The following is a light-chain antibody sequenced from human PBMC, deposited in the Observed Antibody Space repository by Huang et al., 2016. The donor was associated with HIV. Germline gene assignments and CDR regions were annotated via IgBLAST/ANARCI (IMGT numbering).Light chain of an antibody. CDR3: QQYFSALWT. CDR1: QGISNS. Sequence: DIQMTQSPSSLSASVADRVTITCRARQGISNSLAWYQQKTGKPPRLLVSGASKLESGVPSRFSGSGSGTDYTRTISSLQPEDFATYYCQQYFSALWTFGQGTKV. CDR2: GAS. V-gene: IGKV1-NL1*01. J-gene: IGKJ1*01.